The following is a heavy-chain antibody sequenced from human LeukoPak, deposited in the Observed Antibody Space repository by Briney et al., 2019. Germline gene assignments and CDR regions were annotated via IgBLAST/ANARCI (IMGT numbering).Heavy chain of an antibody. D-gene: IGHD2-15*01. CDR3: AREAVEYCSGGSCSNWFDP. Sequence: GASVKVSCKASGYTFTSYYTHWVRQAPGQGLEWMGIINPSGGSTSYAQKFQGRVTMTRDTSTSTVYMELSSLRSEDTAVYYCAREAVEYCSGGSCSNWFDPWGQGTLVTVSS. CDR1: GYTFTSYY. J-gene: IGHJ5*02. CDR2: INPSGGST. V-gene: IGHV1-46*01.